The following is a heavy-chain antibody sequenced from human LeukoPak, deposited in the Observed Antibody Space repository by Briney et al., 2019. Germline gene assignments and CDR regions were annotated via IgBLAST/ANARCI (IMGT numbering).Heavy chain of an antibody. J-gene: IGHJ4*01. CDR3: ARAPFLWYFDY. CDR1: GGSISSYY. D-gene: IGHD2-21*01. V-gene: IGHV4-59*01. CDR2: IYYSGST. Sequence: SETLSLICSVSGGSISSYYWSWIRQPPGKGLEWIGYIYYSGSTNYNPSLKSRVTISVDTSKNQFSLKLSSVTAADTAVCYCARAPFLWYFDYWGHGTLVTVSS.